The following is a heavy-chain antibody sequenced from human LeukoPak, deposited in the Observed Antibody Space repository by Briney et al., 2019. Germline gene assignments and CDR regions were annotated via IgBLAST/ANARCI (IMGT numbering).Heavy chain of an antibody. D-gene: IGHD3-16*02. Sequence: GASVKVSCKVSGYTLTELSMHWVRQAPGKGLEWMGGFDPEDGETIYTQKFQGRVTMTEDTSTDTAYMELSRLRSDDTAVYYCAIDVWGSYLKVPYWGQGTLVTVSS. CDR3: AIDVWGSYLKVPY. V-gene: IGHV1-24*01. CDR2: FDPEDGET. J-gene: IGHJ4*02. CDR1: GYTLTELS.